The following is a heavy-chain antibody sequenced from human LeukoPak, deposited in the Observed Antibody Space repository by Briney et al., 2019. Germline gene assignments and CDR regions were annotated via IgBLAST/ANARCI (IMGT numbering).Heavy chain of an antibody. Sequence: GASVKVSCKASGYTFNNFVISWVRQAPGQGLEWVGWISPHTYSTMSAEKVQGRVSMTADTSTTTVYMELTSLTSDDTAVYFCARGQSMYYWGQGTPVTVSS. J-gene: IGHJ4*02. CDR3: ARGQSMYY. D-gene: IGHD2-8*01. CDR1: GYTFNNFV. V-gene: IGHV1-18*01. CDR2: ISPHTYST.